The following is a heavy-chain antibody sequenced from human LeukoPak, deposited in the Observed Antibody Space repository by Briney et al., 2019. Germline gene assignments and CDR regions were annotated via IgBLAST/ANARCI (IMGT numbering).Heavy chain of an antibody. CDR1: GFTFNIYG. J-gene: IGHJ4*02. CDR2: IWYDGSKK. CDR3: VRGEMATGYFDY. Sequence: PGRSLRLSCAASGFTFNIYGMHWVRQAPGKGLEWVAVIWYDGSKKYYADSVKGRFTISRDNSKNMVYLQMNSLRAEDTAVYYCVRGEMATGYFDYWGQGTLVTVSS. V-gene: IGHV3-33*01. D-gene: IGHD5-24*01.